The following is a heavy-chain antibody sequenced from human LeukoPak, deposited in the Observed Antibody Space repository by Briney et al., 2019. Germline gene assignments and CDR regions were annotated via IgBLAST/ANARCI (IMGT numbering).Heavy chain of an antibody. D-gene: IGHD6-19*01. J-gene: IGHJ3*02. Sequence: SETLSLTCTVSGGSISSYYWSWIRQPPGKGLEWIGYIHFSGATFYNPSLNSRITISSDTSKSQFSLKLSSVTAADTAVYYCAREIAVAGSAFDIWGQGTMVTVSS. CDR2: IHFSGAT. CDR1: GGSISSYY. CDR3: AREIAVAGSAFDI. V-gene: IGHV4-4*08.